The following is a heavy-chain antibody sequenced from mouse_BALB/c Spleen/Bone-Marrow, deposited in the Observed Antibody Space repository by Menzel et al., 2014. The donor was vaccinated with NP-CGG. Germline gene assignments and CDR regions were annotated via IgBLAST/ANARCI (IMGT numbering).Heavy chain of an antibody. V-gene: IGHV1S56*01. J-gene: IGHJ1*02. D-gene: IGHD2-14*01. CDR3: AYYRYDEYFYV. CDR2: IYPGDGST. CDR1: GYTFTSYF. Sequence: QVQLQQSGPELVKPGASVKMSCKASGYTFTSYFIHWVKQRPGQGLEWIGWIYPGDGSTKYNEKFKGKTTLTVDKSSSTAYMLLSSLTSEDSAIFFCAYYRYDEYFYVWGAGTTVTVSS.